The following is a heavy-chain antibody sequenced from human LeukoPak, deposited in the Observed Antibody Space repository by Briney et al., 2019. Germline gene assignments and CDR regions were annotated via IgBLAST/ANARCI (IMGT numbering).Heavy chain of an antibody. D-gene: IGHD2-21*02. Sequence: GGSLRLSCAASGFTFSSFAMSWVRQAPAKGLEWVSAISGIGGSTYYADSVKGRFTISRDNSKNTLYLLMNSLRAEDTALYYCVKVVAPYCGGDCYSIWGQGTVVTVSS. CDR3: VKVVAPYCGGDCYSI. CDR1: GFTFSSFA. CDR2: ISGIGGST. V-gene: IGHV3-23*01. J-gene: IGHJ3*02.